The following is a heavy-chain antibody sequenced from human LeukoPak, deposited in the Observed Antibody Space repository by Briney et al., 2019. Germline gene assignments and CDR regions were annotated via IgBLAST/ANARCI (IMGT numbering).Heavy chain of an antibody. CDR3: ATETYDKGWFDP. CDR1: GGSISSYY. Sequence: TSETLSLTCTVSGGSISSYYWSWIRQPAGKGLEWIGRIYTSGSTNYNPSLKSRVTMSVDTSKNQFSLKLSSVTAADTAVYYCATETYDKGWFDPWGQGTLVTVSS. V-gene: IGHV4-4*07. CDR2: IYTSGST. D-gene: IGHD2-21*01. J-gene: IGHJ5*02.